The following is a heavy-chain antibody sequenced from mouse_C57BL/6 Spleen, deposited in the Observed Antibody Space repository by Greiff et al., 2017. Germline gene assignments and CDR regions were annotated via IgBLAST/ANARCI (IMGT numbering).Heavy chain of an antibody. Sequence: EVHLVESGPGLVKPSQSLSLTCSVTGYSITSGYYWNWIRQFPGNKLEWMGYISYDGSNNYNPSLKNRISITRDTSKNQFFLKLNSVTTEDTATYYCARDGGYYYGSSYGYWGQGTTLTVSS. V-gene: IGHV3-6*01. CDR1: GYSITSGYY. CDR2: ISYDGSN. J-gene: IGHJ2*01. CDR3: ARDGGYYYGSSYGY. D-gene: IGHD1-1*01.